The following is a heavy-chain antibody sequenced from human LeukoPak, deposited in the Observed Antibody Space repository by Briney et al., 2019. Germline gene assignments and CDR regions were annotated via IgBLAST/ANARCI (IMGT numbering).Heavy chain of an antibody. D-gene: IGHD2-2*01. V-gene: IGHV3-23*01. CDR3: AKAGPAAVFDYYYYGMDV. CDR2: ISGSGGST. Sequence: GGSLRLSCAASGFTFSSYAMSWVRQAPGKGLEWVSAISGSGGSTYYADSVKGRFTISRDNSKNTLYLQMNSLRAEDTAVYYCAKAGPAAVFDYYYYGMDVWGQGTTVTVS. J-gene: IGHJ6*02. CDR1: GFTFSSYA.